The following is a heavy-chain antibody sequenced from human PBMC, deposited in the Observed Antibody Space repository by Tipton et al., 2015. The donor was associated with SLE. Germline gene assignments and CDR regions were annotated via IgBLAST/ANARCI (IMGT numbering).Heavy chain of an antibody. D-gene: IGHD2-2*01. CDR3: AGPIVVVPAAKETTPGGFDY. CDR1: GGSFSGYY. CDR2: INHSGST. V-gene: IGHV4-34*01. J-gene: IGHJ4*02. Sequence: TLSLTCAVYGGSFSGYYWSWIRQPPGKGLEWIGEINHSGSTNYNPSLKSRVAISVDTSKNQFSLKLSSVTAADTAVYYCAGPIVVVPAAKETTPGGFDYWGQGTLVTVSS.